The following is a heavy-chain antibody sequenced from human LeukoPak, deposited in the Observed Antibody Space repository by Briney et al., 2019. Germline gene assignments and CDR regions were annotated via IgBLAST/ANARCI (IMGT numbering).Heavy chain of an antibody. V-gene: IGHV3-23*01. CDR1: RFTFRSYA. D-gene: IGHD2-21*01. CDR2: ISASGDST. CDR3: ASYPRGDLALIIHDY. J-gene: IGHJ4*02. Sequence: GGSLRLSCAASRFTFRSYAMTWVGQAPGKGLEWVSGISASGDSTNYADSVKGRFTISRDNSKNTLYPQLNGLRAEDTAVYYCASYPRGDLALIIHDYWGQGTLVTVSS.